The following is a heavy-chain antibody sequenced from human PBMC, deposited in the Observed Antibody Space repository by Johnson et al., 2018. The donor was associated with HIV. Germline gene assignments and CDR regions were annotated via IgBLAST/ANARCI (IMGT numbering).Heavy chain of an antibody. CDR1: GFTFSDYY. CDR3: AKGHSSGYPKDAFDI. D-gene: IGHD3-22*01. V-gene: IGHV3-30*18. J-gene: IGHJ3*02. Sequence: QVQLVESGGGLVQPGGSLRLSCAASGFTFSDYYMSWIRQAPGKGLEWMAFISYNEDKKYYADSVKGRFTISRDNSKNTLYLQMNSLRTEDTAMYYCAKGHSSGYPKDAFDIWGQGTLVTVSS. CDR2: ISYNEDKK.